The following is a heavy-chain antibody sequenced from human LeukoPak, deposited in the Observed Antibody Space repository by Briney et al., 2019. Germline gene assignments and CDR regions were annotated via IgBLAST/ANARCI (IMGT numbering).Heavy chain of an antibody. CDR1: GFTVSSNY. D-gene: IGHD3-3*01. CDR3: AGIFGVVIISWFDP. J-gene: IGHJ5*02. V-gene: IGHV3-23*01. Sequence: GGSLRLSCAASGFTVSSNYMSWVRQAPGKGLEWVSAISGSGGSTYYADSVKGRFTISRDNSKNTLYLQMNSLRAEDTAVYYCAGIFGVVIISWFDPWGQGTLVTVSS. CDR2: ISGSGGST.